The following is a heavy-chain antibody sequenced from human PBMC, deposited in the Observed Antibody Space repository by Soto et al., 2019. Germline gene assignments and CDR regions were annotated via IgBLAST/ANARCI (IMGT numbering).Heavy chain of an antibody. D-gene: IGHD4-4*01. CDR3: ASAHDYSNYPYYLDY. CDR1: GFTFNRYS. Sequence: GGSLRLSCAASGFTFNRYSMNWVRQAPGKGLEWVSYITSGSSTIYYADSVKGRFTISRDNAENSLYLQMNSLRAEDTAVYYCASAHDYSNYPYYLDYWGQGTLVTVSS. J-gene: IGHJ4*02. V-gene: IGHV3-48*01. CDR2: ITSGSSTI.